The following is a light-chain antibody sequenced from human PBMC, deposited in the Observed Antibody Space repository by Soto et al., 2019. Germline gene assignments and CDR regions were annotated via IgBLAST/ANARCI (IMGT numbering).Light chain of an antibody. CDR3: AAWDDSLNGVV. V-gene: IGLV1-44*01. CDR2: SNN. Sequence: QSVLTQPPSASGTPGQRVTVSCSGSSSNIGTNTVNWYQQFPGTAPKLLIYSNNQRPSGVPDRFSGSKSGTSASLAIRWLQSEDEADYYCAAWDDSLNGVVFGGGTKLTVL. CDR1: SSNIGTNT. J-gene: IGLJ2*01.